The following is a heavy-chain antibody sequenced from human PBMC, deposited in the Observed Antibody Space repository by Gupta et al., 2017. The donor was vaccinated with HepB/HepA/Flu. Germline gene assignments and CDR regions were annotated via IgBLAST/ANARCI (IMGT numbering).Heavy chain of an antibody. CDR3: AKDVYFLNCMDV. CDR1: GFTIGGNA. V-gene: IGHV3-23*05. Sequence: EVQLLESGGDLVQPGGYLSLSCAVSGFTIGGNAMSCVRQATGKGLVWVSGNCSDIKQHYSDSVRGRFTISRDNSEEGVFFQMNSLRAEDTAGYDVAKDVYFLNCMDVWGKVTTVTVSS. D-gene: IGHD2-8*01. J-gene: IGHJ6*03. CDR2: NCSDIKQ.